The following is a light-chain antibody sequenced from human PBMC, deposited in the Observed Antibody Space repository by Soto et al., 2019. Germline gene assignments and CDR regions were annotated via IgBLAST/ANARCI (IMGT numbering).Light chain of an antibody. Sequence: QPVLTQSPSASASLGASVKLTCTLSSGHSSYAIAWHQQQPEKGPRHLMKLNSDGSHSKGDGIPDRFSGSSSGAERYLTISSLQSEDEADYYCQTGGSGILFGGGTQLTVL. CDR1: SGHSSYA. J-gene: IGLJ2*01. CDR3: QTGGSGIL. V-gene: IGLV4-69*01. CDR2: LNSDGSH.